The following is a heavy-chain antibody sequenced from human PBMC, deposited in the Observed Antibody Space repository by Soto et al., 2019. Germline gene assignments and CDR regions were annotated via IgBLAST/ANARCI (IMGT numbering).Heavy chain of an antibody. CDR3: ASGGSTTSYYYYYGMDV. V-gene: IGHV1-69*12. D-gene: IGHD3-10*01. Sequence: QVQLVQSGAEVKKPGSSVKVSCKASGGTFSSYAISWVRQAPGQGLEWMGGIIPIFGTANYAQKFQGRVTITADESTSTAYMELSSLRSEDTAVYYCASGGSTTSYYYYYGMDVWGQGTTVTVSS. CDR2: IIPIFGTA. CDR1: GGTFSSYA. J-gene: IGHJ6*02.